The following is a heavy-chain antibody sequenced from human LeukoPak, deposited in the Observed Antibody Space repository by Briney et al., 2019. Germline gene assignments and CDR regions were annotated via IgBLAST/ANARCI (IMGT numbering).Heavy chain of an antibody. Sequence: GSSVKVSCKASGGTFGTHAITWVRQAPGQRLEWMGRIIPMFGMTNSTQKFQPRITLTADTSTGTVQTELKGLRPDDTAVHCARERQWITPFLDSWGQGTLVTVSS. CDR1: GGTFGTHA. J-gene: IGHJ5*02. CDR2: IIPMFGMT. CDR3: ARERQWITPFLDS. V-gene: IGHV1-69*04. D-gene: IGHD5-12*01.